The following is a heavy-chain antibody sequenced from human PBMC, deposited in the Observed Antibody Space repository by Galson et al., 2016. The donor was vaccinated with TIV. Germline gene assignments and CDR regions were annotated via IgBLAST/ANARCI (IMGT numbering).Heavy chain of an antibody. J-gene: IGHJ4*02. Sequence: SLRLSCAASGFTFSGYSMNWVRQAPGKGLEWVSFISSTLSDTFYADSVKGRFSISRDNTKNSVYLQMNNLSAEDMAVYYCVSSRGTDFWRNFDFGGQGTLVTVSS. CDR3: VSSRGTDFWRNFDF. V-gene: IGHV3-21*01. CDR1: GFTFSGYS. CDR2: ISSTLSDT. D-gene: IGHD3-3*01.